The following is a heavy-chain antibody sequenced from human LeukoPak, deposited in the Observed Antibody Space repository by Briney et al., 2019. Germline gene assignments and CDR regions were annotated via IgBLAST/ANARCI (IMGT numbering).Heavy chain of an antibody. D-gene: IGHD4-23*01. Sequence: TSETLSLTCTVSGGSISRSSYYWGWIRQPPGKGLEWIGSIYYSGSTYYNPSLKSRVTISVDTSKNQFSLKLSSVTAADTAVYYCARRHDYGGNTFDYWGQGTLVTVSS. J-gene: IGHJ4*02. V-gene: IGHV4-39*01. CDR2: IYYSGST. CDR3: ARRHDYGGNTFDY. CDR1: GGSISRSSYY.